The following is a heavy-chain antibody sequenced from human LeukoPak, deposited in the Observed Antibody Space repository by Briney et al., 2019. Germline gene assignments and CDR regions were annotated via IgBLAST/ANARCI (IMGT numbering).Heavy chain of an antibody. J-gene: IGHJ4*02. V-gene: IGHV3-30-3*01. CDR1: GFTFSSYA. Sequence: GGSLRLSRAASGFTFSSYAMHWVRQAPGKGLEWVAVISYDGSNKYYADSVKGRFTISRDNSKNTLYLQMNSLRAEDTAVYYCARDPHYDYVWGSYLYPSPSIDYWGQGTLVTVSS. CDR2: ISYDGSNK. D-gene: IGHD3-16*02. CDR3: ARDPHYDYVWGSYLYPSPSIDY.